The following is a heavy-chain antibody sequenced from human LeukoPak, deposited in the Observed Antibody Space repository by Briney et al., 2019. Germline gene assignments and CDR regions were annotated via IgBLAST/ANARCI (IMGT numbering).Heavy chain of an antibody. J-gene: IGHJ4*02. CDR2: ISADGGST. D-gene: IGHD3-16*01. Sequence: QPGGSLRLSCVASGLNFDDSAMHWVRQAPGKGLEWVSLISADGGSTFSADSVKGRFSISRDNSKNSLYLQMNSLRSEDTAMYYCAKESGKFDNWGQGTLVAVSS. V-gene: IGHV3-43*02. CDR3: AKESGKFDN. CDR1: GLNFDDSA.